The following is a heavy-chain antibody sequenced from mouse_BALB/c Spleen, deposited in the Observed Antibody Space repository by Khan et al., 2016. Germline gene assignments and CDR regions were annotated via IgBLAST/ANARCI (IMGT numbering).Heavy chain of an antibody. V-gene: IGHV3-2*02. CDR1: GYSITSDYA. CDR2: ISYSGST. D-gene: IGHD1-1*02. J-gene: IGHJ2*01. CDR3: ARRYVGFFDY. Sequence: EVQLQESGPGLVKPSQSLSLTCTVTGYSITSDYAWNWIRQFPGNQLEWMGYISYSGSTSYHPSLKSRISITRDTSRNQFFLQLNSVTTEDTATYYCARRYVGFFDYWGQGNTLTVSS.